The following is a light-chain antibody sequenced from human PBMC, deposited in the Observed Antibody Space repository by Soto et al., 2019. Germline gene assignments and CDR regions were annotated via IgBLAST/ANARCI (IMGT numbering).Light chain of an antibody. Sequence: QSVLTQPASVSGSPGQSITISCTGTSSDVGGYNYFSWYQQHPGKGPKLMIYEVSNRPSGVSNRFSGSKSGNTATLTISGHQAEDEADYYCSSYTSTTTRVFGNGTKLTVL. CDR2: EVS. CDR1: SSDVGGYNY. J-gene: IGLJ1*01. CDR3: SSYTSTTTRV. V-gene: IGLV2-14*03.